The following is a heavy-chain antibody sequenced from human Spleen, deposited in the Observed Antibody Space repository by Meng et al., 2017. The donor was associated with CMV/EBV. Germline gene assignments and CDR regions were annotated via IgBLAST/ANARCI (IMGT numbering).Heavy chain of an antibody. D-gene: IGHD2-15*01. CDR1: GSAFTGYY. CDR2: ITPDSGDA. V-gene: IGHV1-2*02. Sequence: ASCQASGSAFTGYYVHWVRPAPGQGFEWMGWITPDSGDANYAQKFQGRVTMTRDTSISTAYMELSRLRSDDTAVYYCASPGSLQHWGQGTLVTVSS. CDR3: ASPGSLQH. J-gene: IGHJ1*01.